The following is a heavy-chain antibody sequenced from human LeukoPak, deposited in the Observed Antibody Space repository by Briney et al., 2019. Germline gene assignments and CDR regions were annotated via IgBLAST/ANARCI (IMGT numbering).Heavy chain of an antibody. J-gene: IGHJ2*01. V-gene: IGHV3-53*01. Sequence: GGSLRLPCAASGFTVSNNYMTWVRQAPGKGLEWVSVIYSGGSTYYADSVKGRFTISRDNSKNTLYLQMNSLRDEDTAVYYCASRSGYYSRDWYFDLWGRGTLVTVSS. CDR2: IYSGGST. D-gene: IGHD3-22*01. CDR3: ASRSGYYSRDWYFDL. CDR1: GFTVSNNY.